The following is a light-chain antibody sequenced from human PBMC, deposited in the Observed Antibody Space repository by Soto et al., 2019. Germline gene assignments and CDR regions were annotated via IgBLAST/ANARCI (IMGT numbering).Light chain of an antibody. V-gene: IGKV3-20*01. J-gene: IGKJ1*01. CDR1: QSVRSNY. CDR2: GAS. Sequence: ETVLTQSPGTLSLSPGERATLSCRASQSVRSNYLAWYQQKPGQAPRLLIYGASGRATGIPDRFSGSGSGTDDFLIIIRRVQEDDSVEYYWQQDATSRTFGQGTKVDIK. CDR3: QQDATSRT.